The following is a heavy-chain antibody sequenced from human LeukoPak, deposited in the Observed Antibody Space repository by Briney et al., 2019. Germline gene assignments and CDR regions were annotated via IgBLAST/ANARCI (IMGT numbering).Heavy chain of an antibody. CDR3: AKDSGFLESSSGYYHHYDY. D-gene: IGHD3-22*01. CDR2: ISGSGGST. CDR1: GFTFSSYA. J-gene: IGHJ4*02. V-gene: IGHV3-23*01. Sequence: GGSLRPSCAASGFTFSSYAMSWVRQAPGKGLEWVSAISGSGGSTYYADSVKGRFTISRDNSKNTLYLQMNSLRAEDTAVYYCAKDSGFLESSSGYYHHYDYWGQGTLVTVSS.